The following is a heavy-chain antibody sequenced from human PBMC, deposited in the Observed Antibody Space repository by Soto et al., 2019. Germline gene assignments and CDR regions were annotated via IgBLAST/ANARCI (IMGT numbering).Heavy chain of an antibody. CDR3: EHRFDWYYFNY. Sequence: QITLKESGTTLLKPTQTLTLTCTFSGFSLSTSEVGVGWFRQPPGKALEWLALIYWDDDKRYSPSLRSRLTITMITAKNPMVLTITNMHPVDTATYYFEHRFDWYYFNYWGQGSLVTVSS. J-gene: IGHJ4*02. CDR2: IYWDDDK. V-gene: IGHV2-5*02. D-gene: IGHD3-9*01. CDR1: GFSLSTSEVG.